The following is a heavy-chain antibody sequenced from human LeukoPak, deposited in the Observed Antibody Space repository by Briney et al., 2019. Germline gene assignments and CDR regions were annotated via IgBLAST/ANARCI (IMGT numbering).Heavy chain of an antibody. Sequence: GRSLRLSCAAPGFTFSSYAMHWVRQAPGKGLEWVAVISYDGSNKYYADSVKGRFTISRDNSKNTLYLQMNSLRAEDTAVYYCARVYNWNDVYYYHYMDVWGKGTTVTVSS. V-gene: IGHV3-30*04. D-gene: IGHD1-1*01. J-gene: IGHJ6*03. CDR1: GFTFSSYA. CDR2: ISYDGSNK. CDR3: ARVYNWNDVYYYHYMDV.